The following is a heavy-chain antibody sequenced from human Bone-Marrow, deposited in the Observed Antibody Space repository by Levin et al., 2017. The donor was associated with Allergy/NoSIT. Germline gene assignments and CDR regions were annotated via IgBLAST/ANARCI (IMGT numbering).Heavy chain of an antibody. CDR3: ARERGGEYFDY. V-gene: IGHV3-20*01. Sequence: SCAASGFTFGDYAMTWVRQAPGKGLEWVSTINWSGGSTTYAASVQGRFTISRDNAKNSLYLQLDSLRPEDTAFYHCARERGGEYFDYWGQGTLVTVSS. CDR2: INWSGGST. CDR1: GFTFGDYA. J-gene: IGHJ4*02. D-gene: IGHD7-27*01.